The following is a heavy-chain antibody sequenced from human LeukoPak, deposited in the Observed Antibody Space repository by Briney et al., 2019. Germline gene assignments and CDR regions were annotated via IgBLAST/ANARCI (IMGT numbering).Heavy chain of an antibody. Sequence: PGGSLRLSCAASGFTVSSNYMSWVRQAPGKGLEWVSAISGSGGSTYYADSVKGRFTVSRDNSKNTLYLQMNSLRAEDTAVYYCAKLASSGYYFDYWGQGTLVTVSS. CDR2: ISGSGGST. D-gene: IGHD3-22*01. CDR3: AKLASSGYYFDY. J-gene: IGHJ4*02. CDR1: GFTVSSNY. V-gene: IGHV3-23*01.